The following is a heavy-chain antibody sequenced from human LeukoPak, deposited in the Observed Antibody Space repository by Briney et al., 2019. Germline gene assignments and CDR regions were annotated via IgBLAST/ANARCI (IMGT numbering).Heavy chain of an antibody. V-gene: IGHV3-48*02. Sequence: GGSLRLSCAASGFTFSSYSMNWVRQAPGKGLEWVSYISSSSSTIYYADSVKGRFTISRDKSNNTLHLQMNSLRDEDTAVYYCAREGGLTEGGFDYWGQGTLVTVS. CDR2: ISSSSSTI. D-gene: IGHD1-14*01. CDR3: AREGGLTEGGFDY. CDR1: GFTFSSYS. J-gene: IGHJ4*02.